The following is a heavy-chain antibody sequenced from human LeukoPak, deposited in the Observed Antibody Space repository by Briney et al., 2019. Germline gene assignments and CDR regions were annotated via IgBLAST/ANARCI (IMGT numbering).Heavy chain of an antibody. CDR3: ARKGYCSSTSCYGKIDYYYYYMDV. J-gene: IGHJ6*03. CDR2: IIPIFGTA. Sequence: SVKASCKASGGTFSSYAISWVRQAPGQGLEWMGGIIPIFGTANYAQKFQGRVTITADESTSTAYMELSSLRSEDTAVYYCARKGYCSSTSCYGKIDYYYYYMDVWGKGTTVTVSS. V-gene: IGHV1-69*13. CDR1: GGTFSSYA. D-gene: IGHD2-2*01.